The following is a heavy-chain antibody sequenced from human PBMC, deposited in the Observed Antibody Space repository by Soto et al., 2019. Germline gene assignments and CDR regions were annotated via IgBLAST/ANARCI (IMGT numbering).Heavy chain of an antibody. V-gene: IGHV4-59*01. CDR3: ARGGGVLRYFDWLSRSYYYGMDV. CDR1: CGSISSYY. CDR2: IYYSGST. Sequence: WETLSLTCTVSCGSISSYYWSWIRQPPGKGLEWIGYIYYSGSTNYNPSLKSRVTISVDTSKNQFSLKLSSVTAADTAVYYCARGGGVLRYFDWLSRSYYYGMDVWGQGTTVTVSS. D-gene: IGHD3-9*01. J-gene: IGHJ6*02.